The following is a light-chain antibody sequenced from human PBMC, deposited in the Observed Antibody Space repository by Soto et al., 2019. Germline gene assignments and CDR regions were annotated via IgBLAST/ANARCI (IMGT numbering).Light chain of an antibody. Sequence: QSALTQPASVSGSPGQSITISCSGTSSDVGSYDHVAWYQQFPGKTPKLMIYEVSNRPSGVSSRFSGSKSGNTASLTISGLQAEDEADYYCISYTGSSTSYAFGSGTKVTV. CDR1: SSDVGSYDH. J-gene: IGLJ1*01. CDR2: EVS. CDR3: ISYTGSSTSYA. V-gene: IGLV2-14*01.